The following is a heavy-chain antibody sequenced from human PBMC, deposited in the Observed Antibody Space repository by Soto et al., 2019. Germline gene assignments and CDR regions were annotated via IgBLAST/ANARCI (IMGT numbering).Heavy chain of an antibody. J-gene: IGHJ5*02. Sequence: GASVKVSCTSSGFTFTTSAVQWVRQARGQRLEWIGWIVVDSGNTNYAQKFQERVTITRDMSTSTVYMELNSLRAEDTAVYYCAKSPDRLRFSNVNWFDPWGQGTLVTVSS. CDR1: GFTFTTSA. D-gene: IGHD3-3*01. CDR3: AKSPDRLRFSNVNWFDP. V-gene: IGHV1-58*01. CDR2: IVVDSGNT.